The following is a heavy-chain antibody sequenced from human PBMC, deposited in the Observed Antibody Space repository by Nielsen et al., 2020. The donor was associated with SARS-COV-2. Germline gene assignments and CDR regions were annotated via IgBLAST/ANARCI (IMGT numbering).Heavy chain of an antibody. CDR1: GGTFSSYA. V-gene: IGHV1-69*06. CDR2: IIPIFGTA. D-gene: IGHD4-23*01. CDR3: ARGGGNLYWYFDL. J-gene: IGHJ2*01. Sequence: SVKVSCKASGGTFSSYAISWVRQAPGQGLEWMGGIIPIFGTANYAQKFQGRVTITADKSTSTAYMELSSLRSEDTAAYYCARGGGNLYWYFDLWGRGTLVTVSS.